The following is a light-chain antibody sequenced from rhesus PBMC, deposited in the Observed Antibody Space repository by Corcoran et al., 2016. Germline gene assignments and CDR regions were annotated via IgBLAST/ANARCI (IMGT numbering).Light chain of an antibody. CDR2: KAS. CDR3: LQYSSSPLT. CDR1: QGISSW. J-gene: IGKJ4*01. Sequence: DIQMTQSPSSLSASVGDKVTITCRASQGISSWLAWSQQKPGKAPKLLIYKASSLQRGVPLRFSGSGFGTDFTLTISSLPPEDFATYYGLQYSSSPLTFGGGTKVDLK. V-gene: IGKV1-22*01.